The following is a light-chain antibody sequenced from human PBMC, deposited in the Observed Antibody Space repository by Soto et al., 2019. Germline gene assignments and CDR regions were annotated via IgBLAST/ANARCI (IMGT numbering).Light chain of an antibody. Sequence: QAVVTQPASMSGSPGQSITISCTGTSSDVGAYDYVSWYQQYPGNVPKLMIYDVIHRPSGVSIRFSGSKSGNTASLTISGLQAEDEADYYCSSYTISNTVVFGGGTKLTVL. CDR2: DVI. V-gene: IGLV2-14*01. CDR3: SSYTISNTVV. CDR1: SSDVGAYDY. J-gene: IGLJ3*02.